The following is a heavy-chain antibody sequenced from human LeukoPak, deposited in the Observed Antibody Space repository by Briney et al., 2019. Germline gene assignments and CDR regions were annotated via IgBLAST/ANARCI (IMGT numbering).Heavy chain of an antibody. D-gene: IGHD3-22*01. Sequence: ASVKVSCKASGYTFTSYDINWVRQATGQGLEWMGWMNPNSGNTGYAQKFQGRVTMTRNTSISTAYVELSSLRSEDTAVYYCARDGSYYDSSGYYSFDYWGQGTLVTVSS. CDR3: ARDGSYYDSSGYYSFDY. CDR2: MNPNSGNT. V-gene: IGHV1-8*01. J-gene: IGHJ4*02. CDR1: GYTFTSYD.